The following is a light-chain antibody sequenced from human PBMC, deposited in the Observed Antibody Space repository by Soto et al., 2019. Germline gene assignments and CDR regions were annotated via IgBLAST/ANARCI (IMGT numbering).Light chain of an antibody. J-gene: IGKJ2*01. V-gene: IGKV3-20*01. CDR3: QQYVSSPVT. Sequence: EIVLTQSPGTLSLSPGGTATLSCRASQSVSSNYLAWYQQKPGQAPRLLTYGASSRATDIPERFSGSGSGTDFTLTINRLEPEDFALYYCQQYVSSPVTFGQGTKVDIK. CDR2: GAS. CDR1: QSVSSNY.